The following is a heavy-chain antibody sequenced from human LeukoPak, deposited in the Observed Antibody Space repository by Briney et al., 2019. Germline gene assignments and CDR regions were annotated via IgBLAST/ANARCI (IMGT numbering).Heavy chain of an antibody. Sequence: SEALSLTCAVSGGSISGSYWSWIRQPPGKRLEWIGCIYYSGSTNYNPSLKSRVTISLDTSKNQFSLKLTSVTAADTAVYYCARDRSHPLYDTTGYFAKWFDPWGQGTLVTVSS. V-gene: IGHV4-59*01. CDR1: GGSISGSY. CDR2: IYYSGST. D-gene: IGHD3-22*01. J-gene: IGHJ5*02. CDR3: ARDRSHPLYDTTGYFAKWFDP.